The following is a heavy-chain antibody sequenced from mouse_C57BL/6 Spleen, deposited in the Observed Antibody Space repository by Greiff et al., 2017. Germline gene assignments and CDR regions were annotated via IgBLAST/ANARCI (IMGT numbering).Heavy chain of an antibody. V-gene: IGHV1-64*01. J-gene: IGHJ2*01. CDR1: GYTFTSYW. CDR2: IHPNSGST. Sequence: QVHVKQPGAELVKPGASVKLSCKASGYTFTSYWMHWVKQRPGQGLEWIGMIHPNSGSTNYNEKVKSKATLTVDKSSSTAYMQLSSLTSEDSAVYYCARRELGFDYWGQGTTLTVSS. D-gene: IGHD3-3*01. CDR3: ARRELGFDY.